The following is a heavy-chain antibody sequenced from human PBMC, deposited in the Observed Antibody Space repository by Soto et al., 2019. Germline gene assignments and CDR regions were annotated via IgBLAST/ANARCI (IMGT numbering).Heavy chain of an antibody. CDR1: GGSISSSNW. V-gene: IGHV4-4*02. J-gene: IGHJ5*02. CDR2: IYHSGST. CDR3: ARGGIVVFGVVIDNWFDP. D-gene: IGHD3-3*01. Sequence: SETLSLTCAVSGGSISSSNWWSWVRQPPGKGLEWIGEIYHSGSTNYNPSLKSRVTISVDKSKNQFSLKLSSVTAADTAVYYCARGGIVVFGVVIDNWFDPWGQGTLVTVSS.